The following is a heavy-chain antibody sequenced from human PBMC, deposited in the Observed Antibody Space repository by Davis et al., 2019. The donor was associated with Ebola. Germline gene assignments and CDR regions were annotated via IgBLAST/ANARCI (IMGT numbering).Heavy chain of an antibody. D-gene: IGHD3-22*01. CDR3: ARAKKLAMIVVARAYFDY. CDR2: IYYSGNT. Sequence: SETLSLTCTVSGGSISSYYWSWIRQPPGKGLEWIGYIYYSGNTNYNPSLKSRVSISVDTSRHQFSLELSSVTAADTAVYYCARAKKLAMIVVARAYFDYWGQGTLVTVSS. V-gene: IGHV4-59*08. CDR1: GGSISSYY. J-gene: IGHJ4*02.